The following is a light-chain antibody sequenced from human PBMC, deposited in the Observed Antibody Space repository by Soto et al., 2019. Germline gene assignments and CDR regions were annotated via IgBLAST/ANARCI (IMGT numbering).Light chain of an antibody. Sequence: IHMTRSPSSRSASVLDIVTITFLASQSISSYLNWYQQKPGKAPKLLIYAASSLQSGVPSRFSGSGSGTDFTLTISSLQPEDFATYYCQQSYSTLQTFGQGTKVDIK. CDR2: AAS. V-gene: IGKV1-39*01. CDR3: QQSYSTLQT. CDR1: QSISSY. J-gene: IGKJ1*01.